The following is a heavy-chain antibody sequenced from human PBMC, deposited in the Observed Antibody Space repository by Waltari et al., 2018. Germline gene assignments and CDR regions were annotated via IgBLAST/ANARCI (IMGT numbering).Heavy chain of an antibody. CDR2: FDTEDGET. CDR3: ATGVQLWQRIDY. V-gene: IGHV1-24*01. J-gene: IGHJ4*02. CDR1: GYTLTELS. Sequence: QVQLVQSGAEVKKPGASVKVSCKVSGYTLTELSMHWVRQAPGKGLEWMGGFDTEDGETSYAQKFQGRVTMTEDTSTDTAYMELSSLRSEDTAVYYCATGVQLWQRIDYWGQGTLVTVSS. D-gene: IGHD5-18*01.